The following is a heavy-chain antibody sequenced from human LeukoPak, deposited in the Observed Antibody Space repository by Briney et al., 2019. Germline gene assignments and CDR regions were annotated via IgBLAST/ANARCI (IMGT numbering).Heavy chain of an antibody. D-gene: IGHD3-10*01. CDR3: ARGRAYARNYYGSGSKVSRDY. Sequence: SETLSPTCAVYGGSFSGYYWSWIRQPPGKGLEWIGEINHSGSTNYNPSLKSRVTISVDTSKNQFSLKLSSVTAADTAVYYCARGRAYARNYYGSGSKVSRDYWGQGTLVTVSS. V-gene: IGHV4-34*01. CDR2: INHSGST. CDR1: GGSFSGYY. J-gene: IGHJ4*02.